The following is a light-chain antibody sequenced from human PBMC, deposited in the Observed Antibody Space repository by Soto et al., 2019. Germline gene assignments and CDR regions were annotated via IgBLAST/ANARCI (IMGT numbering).Light chain of an antibody. Sequence: DIQMTQSPSTLSASVGDRVTITCRASQSVTTWLAWYQQKPGKAPKLLIYKASNLESGLPSRFTGSGSGTEFTLTISSLQSDDFATHYCQQYSTYPITFGQGTRLEIK. CDR3: QQYSTYPIT. CDR2: KAS. J-gene: IGKJ5*01. V-gene: IGKV1-5*03. CDR1: QSVTTW.